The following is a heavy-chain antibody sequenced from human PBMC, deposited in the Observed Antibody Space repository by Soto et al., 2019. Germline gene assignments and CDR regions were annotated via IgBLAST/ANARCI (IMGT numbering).Heavy chain of an antibody. D-gene: IGHD1-1*01. CDR2: TYYRSKWYN. CDR1: GDSVSSNSAA. Sequence: PSQTLSLTCAISGDSVSSNSAAWNWIRQSPARGLEWLGRTYYRSKWYNDYVVSMKSRISINPDTSKNQFSLQLNSVTPEDTAVYYCARGTDSSFDSWGQGSPVTRLL. CDR3: ARGTDSSFDS. V-gene: IGHV6-1*01. J-gene: IGHJ4*02.